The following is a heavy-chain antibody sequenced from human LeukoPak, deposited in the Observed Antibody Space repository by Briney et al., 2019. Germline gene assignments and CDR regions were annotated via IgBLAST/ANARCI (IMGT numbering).Heavy chain of an antibody. CDR3: AIRLVAKGFDY. V-gene: IGHV5-51*01. CDR2: IYPGDSDT. Sequence: GESLKISCQGSGCSYTSYRIGWVRPMPGKGMEWMGIIYPGDSDTRYSPSFQGQVTISADKSISTAYLQWSSLKASDTAMYYCAIRLVAKGFDYWGQGTLVTVSS. CDR1: GCSYTSYR. D-gene: IGHD3-16*01. J-gene: IGHJ4*02.